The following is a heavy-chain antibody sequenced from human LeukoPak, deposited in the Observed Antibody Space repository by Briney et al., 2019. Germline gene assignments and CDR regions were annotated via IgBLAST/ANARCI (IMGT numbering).Heavy chain of an antibody. CDR1: GYTFTDYY. V-gene: IGHV1-2*02. CDR3: ARDRDYSNTERGFDY. Sequence: ASVTVSFTTSGYTFTDYYIHWVRQAPGQGLEWMGWINPNSGETNSAQKFQGRVTMTGDTSISTAYMELRGVTSDDTAVYYCARDRDYSNTERGFDYWGQGTLVTVSS. J-gene: IGHJ4*02. CDR2: INPNSGET. D-gene: IGHD4-11*01.